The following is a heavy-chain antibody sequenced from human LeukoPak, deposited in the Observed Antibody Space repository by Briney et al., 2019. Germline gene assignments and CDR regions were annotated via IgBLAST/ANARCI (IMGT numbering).Heavy chain of an antibody. D-gene: IGHD5-12*01. J-gene: IGHJ3*02. Sequence: SETLSLTCIVSGGSISSSGYYWDWIRQPPGKGLEWNGNFYYTGSTYYNPSLKSRITISVDTSKNQFSLKLRSVTAADTAVYYCARHSRSGYGDYESAFDIWGQGTMVTVSS. CDR2: FYYTGST. CDR3: ARHSRSGYGDYESAFDI. CDR1: GGSISSSGYY. V-gene: IGHV4-39*01.